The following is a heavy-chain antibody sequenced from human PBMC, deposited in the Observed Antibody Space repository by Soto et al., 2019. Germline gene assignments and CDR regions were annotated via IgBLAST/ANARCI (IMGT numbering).Heavy chain of an antibody. D-gene: IGHD2-2*01. CDR3: ARERVYCSSTSCYGFDY. CDR2: IYYSGST. J-gene: IGHJ4*02. Sequence: SETLSLTCTVSGGSISSGGYYWSWIRQHPGKGLEWIGYIYYSGSTYYNPSLKSRVTISVDTSKNQFSLKLSSVTAADTAVYYCARERVYCSSTSCYGFDYWGQGTLVTVSS. CDR1: GGSISSGGYY. V-gene: IGHV4-31*03.